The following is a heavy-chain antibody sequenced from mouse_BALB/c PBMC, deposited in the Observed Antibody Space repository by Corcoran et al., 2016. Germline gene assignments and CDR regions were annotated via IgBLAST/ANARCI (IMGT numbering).Heavy chain of an antibody. Sequence: EVQLQQSGPELVKPGASVKIYCKASGYTFTDYNMHWVKQSHGKSLEWIGYIYPYNGGTGYNQKLKSKATLNVDNSSSTAYMELRSLTSEDSAVYYCARSGSGYFDVWGAGTTVTVSS. D-gene: IGHD1-3*01. CDR2: IYPYNGGT. CDR1: GYTFTDYN. V-gene: IGHV1S29*02. J-gene: IGHJ1*01. CDR3: ARSGSGYFDV.